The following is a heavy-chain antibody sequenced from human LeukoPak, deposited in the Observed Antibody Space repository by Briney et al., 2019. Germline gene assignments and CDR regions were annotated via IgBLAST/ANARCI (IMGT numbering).Heavy chain of an antibody. CDR3: ARDGAMVRGVKGIGMDV. CDR2: ISSSSSYI. D-gene: IGHD3-10*01. V-gene: IGHV3-21*01. J-gene: IGHJ6*04. CDR1: GFTFSSYS. Sequence: GGSLRLSCAASGFTFSSYSMNWVRQAPGKGLEWVSSISSSSSYIYYADSVKGRFTISRDNAKNSLYLQMNSLRAEDTAVYYCARDGAMVRGVKGIGMDVWGKGTTVTVSS.